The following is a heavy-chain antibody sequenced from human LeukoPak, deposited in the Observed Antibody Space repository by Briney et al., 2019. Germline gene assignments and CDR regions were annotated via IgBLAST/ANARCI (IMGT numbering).Heavy chain of an antibody. D-gene: IGHD2-2*01. J-gene: IGHJ6*03. CDR1: GYTFINHY. CDR2: IIPIFGTA. Sequence: ASVKVSCKASGYTFINHYIHWVRQAPGQGLEWMGGIIPIFGTANYAQKFQGRVTITADESTSTAYMELSSLRSEDTAVYYCARGGLYCSSTSCYINYYYYYMDVWGKGTTVTISS. V-gene: IGHV1-69*13. CDR3: ARGGLYCSSTSCYINYYYYYMDV.